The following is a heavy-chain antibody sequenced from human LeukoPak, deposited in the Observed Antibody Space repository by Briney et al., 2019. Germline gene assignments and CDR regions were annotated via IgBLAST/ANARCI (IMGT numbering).Heavy chain of an antibody. V-gene: IGHV3-74*01. Sequence: GSLRLSCAASGFTFSSYWMHWVRQAPGKGLVWVSRINSDGSSTSYADSVKGRFTISRDNAKNTLYLQMNSLRAEDTAVYYCARDPRYCSSTSCYTFYYYYYMDVWGKGTTVTVSS. CDR2: INSDGSST. D-gene: IGHD2-2*02. CDR3: ARDPRYCSSTSCYTFYYYYYMDV. CDR1: GFTFSSYW. J-gene: IGHJ6*03.